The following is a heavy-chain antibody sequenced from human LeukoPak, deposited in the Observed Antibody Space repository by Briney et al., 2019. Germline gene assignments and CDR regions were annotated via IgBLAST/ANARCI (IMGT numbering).Heavy chain of an antibody. V-gene: IGHV3-66*01. D-gene: IGHD4-11*01. CDR2: IYSGGST. CDR1: GFTFSSDA. CDR3: ARGVPKTSYYYYYMDV. Sequence: GGSLRLSCAASGFTFSSDAMSWVRKAPGKGLEWVSVIYSGGSTYYADSVKGRFTISRDNSKNTLYLQMNSLRAEDTAVYYCARGVPKTSYYYYYMDVWGKGTTVTVSS. J-gene: IGHJ6*03.